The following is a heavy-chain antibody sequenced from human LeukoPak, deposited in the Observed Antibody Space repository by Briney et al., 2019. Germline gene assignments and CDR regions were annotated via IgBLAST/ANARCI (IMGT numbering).Heavy chain of an antibody. D-gene: IGHD2-2*02. CDR3: ARDPRYCSSSSCYIDY. Sequence: SVKVSSKASGGTFSSYAISWVRQAPGQGLEWMGRIIPIFGIANYAQKFQGRVTITADKSTSTAYMELSSLRSEDTAVYYCARDPRYCSSSSCYIDYWGQGTLVTVSS. V-gene: IGHV1-69*04. CDR1: GGTFSSYA. J-gene: IGHJ4*02. CDR2: IIPIFGIA.